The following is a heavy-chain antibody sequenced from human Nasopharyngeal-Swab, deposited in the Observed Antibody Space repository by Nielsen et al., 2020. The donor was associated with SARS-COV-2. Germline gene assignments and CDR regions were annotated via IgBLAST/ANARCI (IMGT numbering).Heavy chain of an antibody. V-gene: IGHV3-9*01. J-gene: IGHJ3*02. D-gene: IGHD3-22*01. CDR2: ISWNSGST. CDR3: AKDNNPYYYDSSGYAFDI. Sequence: WIRQPPGKGLERVSGISWNSGSTGYADSVKGRFTISRDNAKNSLYLQMNSLRAEDTALYYCAKDNNPYYYDSSGYAFDIWGQGTMVT.